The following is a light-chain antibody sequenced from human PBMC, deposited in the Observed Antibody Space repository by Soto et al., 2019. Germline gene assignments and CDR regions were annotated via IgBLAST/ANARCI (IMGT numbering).Light chain of an antibody. V-gene: IGKV1-39*01. Sequence: DIQMTQSPSSLSAAIGDSVTITCRASQTIIGYLNWYQQKPGKAPRLLINAASNLQSGVPSRFRGSGSETDFTLTITSLPPEDFATYYCQQSYTTPRTFGQGTKV. J-gene: IGKJ1*01. CDR3: QQSYTTPRT. CDR2: AAS. CDR1: QTIIGY.